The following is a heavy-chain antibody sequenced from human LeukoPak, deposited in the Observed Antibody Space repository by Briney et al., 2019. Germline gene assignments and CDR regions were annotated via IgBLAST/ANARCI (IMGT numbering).Heavy chain of an antibody. CDR2: ISSSSSYI. V-gene: IGHV3-21*01. D-gene: IGHD3-3*01. CDR1: GFTFSSYS. CDR3: ARTPRFSECLIDV. J-gene: IGHJ6*04. Sequence: PGGSLRLSYAASGFTFSSYSMNWVRQAAGKGLEWVSSISSSSSYIYYADSVKDLFTISRDNAKNSLYLQMNSLIDEDTAAYHRARTPRFSECLIDVWGRGTTVTVSS.